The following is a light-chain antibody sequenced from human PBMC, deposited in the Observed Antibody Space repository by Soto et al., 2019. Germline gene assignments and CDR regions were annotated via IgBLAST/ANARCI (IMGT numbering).Light chain of an antibody. Sequence: DIQMTQSPSTLSASVGDRVTITCRASQSISYWLAWYQQKPGKAPNLLIYKASSLESGVPSRFSGSGSGTELTLTISSLQPDDFATYYCQQYNNYRTFGQGTKVEIK. V-gene: IGKV1-5*03. CDR2: KAS. J-gene: IGKJ1*01. CDR3: QQYNNYRT. CDR1: QSISYW.